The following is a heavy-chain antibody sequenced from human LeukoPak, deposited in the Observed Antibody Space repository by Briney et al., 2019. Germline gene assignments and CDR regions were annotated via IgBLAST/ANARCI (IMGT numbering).Heavy chain of an antibody. J-gene: IGHJ4*02. V-gene: IGHV1-18*01. Sequence: GASVKVSCKASGYTFTSYGISWVRQAPGQGLEWMGWISAYNGNTNYAQKLQGRVTMTTDTSTSTAYMELRSLRSDDTAVYYCASFLTYYYDSSGYYIAPAFDYWGQGTLVTVSS. CDR3: ASFLTYYYDSSGYYIAPAFDY. D-gene: IGHD3-22*01. CDR2: ISAYNGNT. CDR1: GYTFTSYG.